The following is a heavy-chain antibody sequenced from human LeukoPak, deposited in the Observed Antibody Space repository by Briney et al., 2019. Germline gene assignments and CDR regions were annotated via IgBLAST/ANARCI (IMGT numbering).Heavy chain of an antibody. D-gene: IGHD1-1*01. CDR1: GGSLSSYY. V-gene: IGHV4-59*01. Sequence: SETLSLTCTVSGGSLSSYYWSWIRQPPGKGLEWIGYIFYSGSTNYNPSLKSRVTISVDTSKNQFSLKLGSVTAADTAVYYCARAVQLERPPPLIGYYYIDVWGKGTTVTVSS. J-gene: IGHJ6*03. CDR2: IFYSGST. CDR3: ARAVQLERPPPLIGYYYIDV.